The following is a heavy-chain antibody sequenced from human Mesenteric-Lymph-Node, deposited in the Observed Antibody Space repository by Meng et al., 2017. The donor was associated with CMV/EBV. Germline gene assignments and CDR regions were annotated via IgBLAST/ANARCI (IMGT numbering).Heavy chain of an antibody. CDR1: GGSFSGYY. V-gene: IGHV4-34*01. CDR2: INHSGST. Sequence: SETLSLTCVVYGGSFSGYYWSWIRQPPGKGLEWIGEINHSGSTNYNPSLKSRVTISLDTSKNQFSLKLSSVTAADTAVYYCARVRVVPSAIYYFDYWGQGTLVTVSS. J-gene: IGHJ4*02. CDR3: ARVRVVPSAIYYFDY. D-gene: IGHD2-2*01.